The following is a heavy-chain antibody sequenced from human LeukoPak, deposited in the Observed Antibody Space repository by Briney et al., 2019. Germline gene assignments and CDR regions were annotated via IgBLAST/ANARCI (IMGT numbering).Heavy chain of an antibody. V-gene: IGHV3-23*01. CDR2: IVGSGSTT. Sequence: GGSLRLSCAASEFTFRSHVMSWVRQAPGKGLEWISAIVGSGSTTHYADSVKGRFTISRDNSKNTLYLQMNSLRADDTALYYCAREGSSHDAFDIRGQGTVVTVSS. D-gene: IGHD3-10*01. J-gene: IGHJ3*02. CDR1: EFTFRSHV. CDR3: AREGSSHDAFDI.